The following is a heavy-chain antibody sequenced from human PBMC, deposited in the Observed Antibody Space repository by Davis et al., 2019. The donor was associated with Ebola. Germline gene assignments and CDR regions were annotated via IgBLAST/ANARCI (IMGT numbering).Heavy chain of an antibody. V-gene: IGHV4-39*07. J-gene: IGHJ4*02. Sequence: PSETLSLTCTVSGGSISSSSYYWGWIRQPPGKGLEWIGSIYYSGSTYYNPSLKSRLTISVGTSKNQFSLKLSSVTAADTAVYYCARDFWSGYQHHYFDYWGQGTLVTVSS. D-gene: IGHD3-3*01. CDR2: IYYSGST. CDR3: ARDFWSGYQHHYFDY. CDR1: GGSISSSSYY.